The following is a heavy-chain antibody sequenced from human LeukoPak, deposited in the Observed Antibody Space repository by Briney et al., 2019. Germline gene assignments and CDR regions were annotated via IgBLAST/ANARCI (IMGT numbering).Heavy chain of an antibody. D-gene: IGHD6-6*01. V-gene: IGHV3-74*03. CDR3: ARGPRIAASFDY. CDR2: ISGDGSFT. CDR1: EFTFSSYW. J-gene: IGHJ4*02. Sequence: PGGSLRLSCAASEFTFSSYWMQWVRQAPGKGLVWVSRISGDGSFTTYADSVRGRFTISRDNSKNTLYLQMNSLRAEDTAVYYCARGPRIAASFDYWGQGTLVTVSS.